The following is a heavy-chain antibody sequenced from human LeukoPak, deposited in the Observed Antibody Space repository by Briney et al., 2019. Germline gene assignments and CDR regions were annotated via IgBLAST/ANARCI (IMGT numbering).Heavy chain of an antibody. Sequence: ASVKVSCKTSGYTFTPFVSNRVRLAPGHRLEWMGWISPYNGNTNYAQTREGRVTMTTDTCTNTAYMELRSLRSDDTAVYYCERDKGRAYSYGYVDYWGQGDLVTVS. CDR2: ISPYNGNT. V-gene: IGHV1-18*01. CDR1: GYTFTPFV. CDR3: ERDKGRAYSYGYVDY. D-gene: IGHD5-18*01. J-gene: IGHJ4*02.